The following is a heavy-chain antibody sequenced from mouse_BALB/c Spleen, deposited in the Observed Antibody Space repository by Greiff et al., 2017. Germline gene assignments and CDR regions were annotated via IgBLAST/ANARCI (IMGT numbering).Heavy chain of an antibody. CDR2: ISSGGGST. V-gene: IGHV5-12-1*01. J-gene: IGHJ3*01. CDR3: ARGGRFAY. CDR1: GFAFSSYD. Sequence: EVKLMESGGGLVKPGGSLKLSCAASGFAFSSYDMSWVRQTPEKRLEWVAYISSGGGSTYYPDTVKGRFTISRDNAKNTLYLQMSSLKSEDTAMYYCARGGRFAYWGQGTLVTVS.